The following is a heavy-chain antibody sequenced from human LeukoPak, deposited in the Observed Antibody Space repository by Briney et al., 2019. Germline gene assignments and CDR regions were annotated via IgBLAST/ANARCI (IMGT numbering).Heavy chain of an antibody. V-gene: IGHV3-74*01. CDR2: LNSDGSST. CDR3: AKGGSYSTSSLVN. CDR1: GFTFSGYW. Sequence: PGGSLRLSCAASGFTFSGYWMHWVRQAPGKGLVWVSRLNSDGSSTAYADSVKGRFTISRDNAKNTLYLQMNSLRAEDTAVYYCAKGGSYSTSSLVNWGQGTLVTVSS. D-gene: IGHD6-6*01. J-gene: IGHJ4*02.